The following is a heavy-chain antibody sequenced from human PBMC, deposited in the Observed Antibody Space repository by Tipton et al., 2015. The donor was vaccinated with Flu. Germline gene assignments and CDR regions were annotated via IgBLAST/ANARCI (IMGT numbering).Heavy chain of an antibody. Sequence: GSLRLSCAVSGFTFSSHSMSWVRQAPGKGLEWVSSIDTTSGYIYYADSIKGRFTISRDNAKNSLYLQMNSLRAEDTAVYYCAKVLFGWVESWAQGTLVTVSS. CDR3: AKVLFGWVES. V-gene: IGHV3-21*04. CDR2: IDTTSGYI. CDR1: GFTFSSHS. J-gene: IGHJ5*01. D-gene: IGHD3-16*01.